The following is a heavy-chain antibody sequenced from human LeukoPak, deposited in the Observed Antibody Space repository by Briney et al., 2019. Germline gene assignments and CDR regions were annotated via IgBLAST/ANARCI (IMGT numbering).Heavy chain of an antibody. D-gene: IGHD1-1*01. CDR3: ARGLPGARIPYHFDS. V-gene: IGHV4-59*01. J-gene: IGHJ4*02. Sequence: SETLSLTCSVSNGSITSYYWSWLRQPPGKGLEGIGFIYDTGSTGYNPSLKSRVTISLDTSKTQFSLKLKSVTAADTAIYFCARGLPGARIPYHFDSWGQGTLVAVSS. CDR2: IYDTGST. CDR1: NGSITSYY.